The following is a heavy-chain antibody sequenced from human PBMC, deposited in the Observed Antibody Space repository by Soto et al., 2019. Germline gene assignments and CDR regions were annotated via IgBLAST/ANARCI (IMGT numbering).Heavy chain of an antibody. CDR3: VRGGSNYAS. CDR1: GFTFSDSW. CDR2: IKPDESEK. J-gene: IGHJ5*02. D-gene: IGHD4-4*01. Sequence: EVQLVESGGGLVQPGGSLRLSCTASGFTFSDSWMTWVRQAPGKGLEWVARIKPDESEKKYADSVKGRFSISRDNAKNSMDLQMDSLRGEDTAVYYCVRGGSNYASWGQGNLVTVSS. V-gene: IGHV3-7*01.